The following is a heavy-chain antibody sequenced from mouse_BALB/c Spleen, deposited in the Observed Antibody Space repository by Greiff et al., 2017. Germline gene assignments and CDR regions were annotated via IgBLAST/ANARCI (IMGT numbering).Heavy chain of an antibody. CDR1: GFTFSSYA. Sequence: EVKLVESGGGLVKPGGSLKLSCAASGFTFSSYAMSWVRQTPEKRLEWVASISSGGSTYYPDGVKGRSTISRDNARNILYLQMSSLRSEDTAMYYCARDGNWYFDVWGAGTTVTVSS. CDR2: ISSGGST. V-gene: IGHV5-6-5*01. J-gene: IGHJ1*01. D-gene: IGHD2-1*01. CDR3: ARDGNWYFDV.